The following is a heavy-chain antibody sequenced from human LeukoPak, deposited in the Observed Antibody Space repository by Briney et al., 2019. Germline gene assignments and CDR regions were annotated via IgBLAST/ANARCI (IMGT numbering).Heavy chain of an antibody. CDR1: GYTFTSYG. CDR2: ISAYNGNT. D-gene: IGHD5-18*01. Sequence: ASVKVSCKASGYTFTSYGISWVRQAPGQGLEWMGWISAYNGNTNYAQKLQGRVTMTTDTSTSTAYMELRSLRSDDTAVYYCARVEGLDTAMVNYFDYWGQGTLVTVSS. J-gene: IGHJ4*02. CDR3: ARVEGLDTAMVNYFDY. V-gene: IGHV1-18*01.